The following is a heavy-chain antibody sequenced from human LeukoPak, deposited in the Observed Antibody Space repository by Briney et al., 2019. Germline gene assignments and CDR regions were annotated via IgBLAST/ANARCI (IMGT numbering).Heavy chain of an antibody. CDR2: IIPIFGTA. CDR1: GGTFSSYA. Sequence: GSSVKVSCKASGGTFSSYAISWVRQAPGQGLEWMGRIIPIFGTANYAQKFQGRVTITTDESTSTAYMELSSLRSADTAVYYCAREGIAAAGTVVPFDPWGQGTLVTVSS. V-gene: IGHV1-69*05. CDR3: AREGIAAAGTVVPFDP. J-gene: IGHJ5*02. D-gene: IGHD6-13*01.